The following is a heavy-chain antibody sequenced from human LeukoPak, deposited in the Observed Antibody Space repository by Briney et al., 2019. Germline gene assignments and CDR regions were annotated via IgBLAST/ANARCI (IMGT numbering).Heavy chain of an antibody. D-gene: IGHD5-24*01. J-gene: IGHJ4*02. CDR3: ASGRWPQLINY. Sequence: GGSLRLSCAASGFTFNGYWMTWVRQAPGKGLEWVASIEQDGSEKYYVDSVKGRFTISRDNAENSLYLQMSSLRVEDTAVYYCASGRWPQLINYWGQGTLVTVSP. CDR2: IEQDGSEK. CDR1: GFTFNGYW. V-gene: IGHV3-7*01.